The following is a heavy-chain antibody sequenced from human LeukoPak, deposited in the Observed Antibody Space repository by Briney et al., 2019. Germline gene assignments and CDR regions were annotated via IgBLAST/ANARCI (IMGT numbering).Heavy chain of an antibody. CDR3: ARDSSTSINPDYYYYMDV. Sequence: GGSLRLSCAASGFTFSSYSMNWVRQAPGKGLEWVSSISSSSSDMSYADSVRGRFTISRDNAKNSLYLQMNSLRPEDTAVYYCARDSSTSINPDYYYYMDVWGKGTTVTISS. J-gene: IGHJ6*03. CDR2: ISSSSSDM. V-gene: IGHV3-21*01. D-gene: IGHD2-2*01. CDR1: GFTFSSYS.